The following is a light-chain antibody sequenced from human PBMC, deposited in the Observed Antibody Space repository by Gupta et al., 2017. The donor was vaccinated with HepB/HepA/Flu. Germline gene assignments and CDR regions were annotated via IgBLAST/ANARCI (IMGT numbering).Light chain of an antibody. V-gene: IGLV1-44*01. CDR2: SYN. CDR3: AAWDVSLSGYV. Sequence: QSVLTQPPSASGTPGQRVTISCSGSSSNIGSKTVNWYQQLPGTAPKLLIYSYNHRPSGVPDRFSGSKSGTSASLAISGLQSQDEADYDCAAWDVSLSGYVFGTGTKVTVL. CDR1: SSNIGSKT. J-gene: IGLJ1*01.